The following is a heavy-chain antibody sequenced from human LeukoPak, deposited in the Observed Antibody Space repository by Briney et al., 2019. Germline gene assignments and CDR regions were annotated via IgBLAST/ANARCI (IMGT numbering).Heavy chain of an antibody. D-gene: IGHD1-1*01. CDR3: ARVSRWNDWAFEG. V-gene: IGHV4-34*01. Sequence: SETLSLTCAVYGGSFSDYYWTWIRQPPGKGLEWIGEINHRGSTHYNPSLKSRVTISVDTSKKQFSLKLSSVTAADTAVYYCARVSRWNDWAFEGWGQGTLVTVSS. CDR2: INHRGST. CDR1: GGSFSDYY. J-gene: IGHJ4*02.